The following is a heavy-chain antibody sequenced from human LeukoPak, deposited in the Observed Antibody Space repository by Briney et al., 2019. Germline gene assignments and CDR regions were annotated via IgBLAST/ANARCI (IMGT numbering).Heavy chain of an antibody. Sequence: PGRSLRLSCATSGFTFRNYGFHWVRQAPGKGLEWVAVIWYDGSNKYYADSVKGRFTISRDDSKNTLYLQTNGLRAEDTAVYYCARDLGSTNYYFDYWAGNPGHRLL. CDR1: GFTFRNYG. J-gene: IGHJ4*02. CDR2: IWYDGSNK. V-gene: IGHV3-33*01. CDR3: ARDLGSTNYYFDY. D-gene: IGHD3-16*01.